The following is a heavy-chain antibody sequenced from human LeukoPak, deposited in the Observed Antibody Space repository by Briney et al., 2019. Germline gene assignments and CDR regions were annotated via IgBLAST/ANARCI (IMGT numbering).Heavy chain of an antibody. CDR1: GFTVSSNY. V-gene: IGHV3-66*01. CDR3: AREGPGYGDYYFDY. Sequence: GGSLRLSCAASGFTVSSNYMSWVRQAPGKGLEWVSVIYSGGSTYYADSVKGRFTISRDNSKNTLYLQMNSLRAEDTAVYYCAREGPGYGDYYFDYWGQGTLVTVSS. D-gene: IGHD4-17*01. J-gene: IGHJ4*02. CDR2: IYSGGST.